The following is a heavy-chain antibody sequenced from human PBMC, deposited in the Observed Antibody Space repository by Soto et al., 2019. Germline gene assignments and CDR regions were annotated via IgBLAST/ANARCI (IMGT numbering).Heavy chain of an antibody. J-gene: IGHJ5*02. CDR3: ARVPGP. V-gene: IGHV4-30-2*01. D-gene: IGHD3-10*01. CDR2: IYHIGST. Sequence: QLQLQESGSRLVKPSQTLSLTCAASGGSISSGGYSWSWIRQPPGKVLEWIGYIYHIGSTYYNLSLTSRVTLSVDRSKNQLSLKLSSVTAADTAVYYCARVPGPWGQGTLVTVSS. CDR1: GGSISSGGYS.